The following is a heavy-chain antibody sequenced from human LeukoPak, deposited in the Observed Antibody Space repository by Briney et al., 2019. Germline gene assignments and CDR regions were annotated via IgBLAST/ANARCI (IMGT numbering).Heavy chain of an antibody. J-gene: IGHJ3*02. D-gene: IGHD2-2*01. V-gene: IGHV3-21*01. CDR1: GFTFSSYS. Sequence: PGGSLRLSCAASGFTFSSYSMNWVRQAPGKGLEWVSSISGDSNYIFYADSVQGRFTISRDNAENSLFLQMNSLRAEDTAVYYCASRYCTSTNCYAFDIWGQGTMVTVSS. CDR3: ASRYCTSTNCYAFDI. CDR2: ISGDSNYI.